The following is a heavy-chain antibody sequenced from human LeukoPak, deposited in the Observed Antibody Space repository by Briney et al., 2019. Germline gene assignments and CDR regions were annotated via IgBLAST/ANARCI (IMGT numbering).Heavy chain of an antibody. CDR3: ARGQAVADY. J-gene: IGHJ4*02. CDR1: GYTFTGYS. V-gene: IGHV1-2*02. CDR2: INPESGGT. Sequence: APVKVSCKASGYTFTGYSLNWVRQAPGQGLEWMGWINPESGGTNYAQKFQDRVTMTRDTSINTAYMELTRLTSDDTAIFYCARGQAVADYWGQGTLVTVSS. D-gene: IGHD6-19*01.